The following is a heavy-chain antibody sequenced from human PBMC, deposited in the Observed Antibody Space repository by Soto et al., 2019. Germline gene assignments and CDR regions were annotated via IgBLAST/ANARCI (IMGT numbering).Heavy chain of an antibody. CDR3: ARERCSGGSCDWFDP. CDR1: EFTFSSYG. CDR2: IWYDGSNK. D-gene: IGHD2-15*01. Sequence: ESVGGVVPPGRSLRLSCAASEFTFSSYGMHWVRQAPGKGLEWVAVIWYDGSNKYYADSVKGRFTISRDNSKNTLYLQMNSLRAEDTAVYYCARERCSGGSCDWFDPWGQGTLVTVSS. J-gene: IGHJ5*02. V-gene: IGHV3-33*01.